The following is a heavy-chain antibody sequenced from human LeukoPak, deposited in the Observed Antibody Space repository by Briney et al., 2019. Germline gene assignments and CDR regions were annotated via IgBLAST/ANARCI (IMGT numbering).Heavy chain of an antibody. CDR2: ISSSSSYI. CDR1: GFTFSSYS. D-gene: IGHD1-1*01. CDR3: ARNGYLERRDFDY. J-gene: IGHJ4*02. V-gene: IGHV3-21*01. Sequence: GGSLRLSCAASGFTFSSYSKNWVRQAPGKGLEWVSSISSSSSYIYYADSVKGRFTISRDNAKNSLYLQMNSLRAEDTAVYYCARNGYLERRDFDYWGQGTLVTVSS.